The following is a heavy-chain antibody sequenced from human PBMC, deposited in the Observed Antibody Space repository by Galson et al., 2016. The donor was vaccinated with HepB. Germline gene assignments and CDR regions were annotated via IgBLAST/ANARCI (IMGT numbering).Heavy chain of an antibody. J-gene: IGHJ6*02. CDR2: ISYDRNNK. V-gene: IGHV3-33*08. Sequence: SLRLSCAASGFTFGDYGMHWVRQAPGKGLEWVALISYDRNNKYYADSVRGRFTISRDNSKNTTYLQMNSLRAEDTAVYYCARGPLEAAPGSFYYYYAMDVWGQGTTVTVSS. CDR3: ARGPLEAAPGSFYYYYAMDV. CDR1: GFTFGDYG. D-gene: IGHD6-13*01.